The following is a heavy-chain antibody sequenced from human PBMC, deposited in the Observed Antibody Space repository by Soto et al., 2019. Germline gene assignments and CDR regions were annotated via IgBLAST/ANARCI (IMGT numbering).Heavy chain of an antibody. CDR2: ISGSGGST. J-gene: IGHJ1*01. CDR1: GFTFSSYA. Sequence: EVQLLESGGGLVQPGGSLRLSCAASGFTFSSYAMSWVRQAPGKGLEWVSAISGSGGSTYYADSVKGRFTISRDNSNYTLYLQMNSLRAEDTAVYYCANIYGSGSYWCDFQHWGQGTLVTVSS. CDR3: ANIYGSGSYWCDFQH. D-gene: IGHD3-10*01. V-gene: IGHV3-23*01.